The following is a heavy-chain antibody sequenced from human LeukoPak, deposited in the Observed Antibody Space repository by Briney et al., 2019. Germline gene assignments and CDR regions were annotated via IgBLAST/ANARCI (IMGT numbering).Heavy chain of an antibody. CDR2: IYYSGST. Sequence: SETLSLTCTVSGGSISSGDYYWSWIRQPPGKGLEWIGYIYYSGSTYYNPSLKSRVTISVDTSKNQFSLKLSSVTAADTAVYSCARAVVWFGELLPYFDYWGQGTLVTVSS. CDR1: GGSISSGDYY. V-gene: IGHV4-30-4*01. CDR3: ARAVVWFGELLPYFDY. J-gene: IGHJ4*02. D-gene: IGHD3-10*01.